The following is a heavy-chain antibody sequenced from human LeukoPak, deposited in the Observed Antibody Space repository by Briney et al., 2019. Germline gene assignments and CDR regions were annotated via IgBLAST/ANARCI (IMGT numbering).Heavy chain of an antibody. D-gene: IGHD3-22*01. CDR1: GFTFSSYG. CDR3: AKGGDSSGYYYEFDY. Sequence: GGSLRLSCAASGFTFSSYGMSWVRQAPGKGLEWVSAIRGSGGSTYYADSVKGRFTISRDNSKNTLYLQMNSLRAEDTAVYYCAKGGDSSGYYYEFDYWGQGTLITVSS. CDR2: IRGSGGST. V-gene: IGHV3-23*01. J-gene: IGHJ4*02.